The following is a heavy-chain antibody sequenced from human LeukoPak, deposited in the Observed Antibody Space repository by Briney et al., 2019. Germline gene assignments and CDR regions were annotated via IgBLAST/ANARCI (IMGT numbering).Heavy chain of an antibody. J-gene: IGHJ4*02. CDR2: VYYSGSA. CDR1: GGSVGSGSYY. Sequence: SETLSLTCTVSGGSVGSGSYYWSWIRQSPGQGLEWIGNVYYSGSAYYNPSLKSRVTMSLDTSKNQFSLKLSSVTAADTAVYYCARKPIINNAWYYFDCWGQGIMVAVSS. V-gene: IGHV4-39*07. D-gene: IGHD1/OR15-1a*01. CDR3: ARKPIINNAWYYFDC.